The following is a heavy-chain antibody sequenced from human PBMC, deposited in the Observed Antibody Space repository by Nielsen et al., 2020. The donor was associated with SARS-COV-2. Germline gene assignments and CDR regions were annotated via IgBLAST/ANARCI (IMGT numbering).Heavy chain of an antibody. D-gene: IGHD6-19*01. Sequence: GESLKISCAASGFTFSSYGMHWVRQAPGKGLEWVAVISYDGSNKYYADSVKGRFTISRDNSKNTLYLQMNSLRAEDTAVYYCAKDQWTNYYYYMDVWGKGTTVTVSS. CDR2: ISYDGSNK. CDR1: GFTFSSYG. CDR3: AKDQWTNYYYYMDV. V-gene: IGHV3-30*18. J-gene: IGHJ6*03.